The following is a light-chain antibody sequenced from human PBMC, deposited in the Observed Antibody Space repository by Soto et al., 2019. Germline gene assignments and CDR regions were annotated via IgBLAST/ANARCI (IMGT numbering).Light chain of an antibody. Sequence: QSVLTQPASVSGSPGQSITISCTGTSSDLGSYNLVSWYQQHPGKAPKLIIYEGNKRPSGVSDRFSVSKSGNTASLTISGLRTEDEADYFCCSYAGTTTFNVLFGGGTKVTVL. CDR3: CSYAGTTTFNVL. CDR2: EGN. J-gene: IGLJ2*01. CDR1: SSDLGSYNL. V-gene: IGLV2-23*03.